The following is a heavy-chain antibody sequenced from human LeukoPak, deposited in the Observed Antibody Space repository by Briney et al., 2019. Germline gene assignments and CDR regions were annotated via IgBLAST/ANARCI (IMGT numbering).Heavy chain of an antibody. CDR3: ARDGPAGDHGVTTYYFDY. V-gene: IGHV3-33*01. CDR2: IWYDGSNK. D-gene: IGHD4-17*01. CDR1: GFSFRNYG. J-gene: IGHJ4*02. Sequence: PGTSLRLSCEVSGFSFRNYGMRWVRQAPGKGLKWVAVIWYDGSNKYYADSVKGRFTISRDNSKNTLYLQMNSLRVEDTAVYYCARDGPAGDHGVTTYYFDYWGQGTLVTVSS.